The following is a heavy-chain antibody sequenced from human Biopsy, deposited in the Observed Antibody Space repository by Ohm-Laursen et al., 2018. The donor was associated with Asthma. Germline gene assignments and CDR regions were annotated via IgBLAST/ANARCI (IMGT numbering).Heavy chain of an antibody. D-gene: IGHD4-17*01. CDR1: GAYIGSRDHH. V-gene: IGHV4-30-4*01. CDR3: ARVASYGDLYFGIDV. J-gene: IGHJ6*02. CDR2: VFWSGTT. Sequence: SLTCTVGGAYIGSRDHHWSWIRQSPGTGLEWIWFVFWSGTTHYNRSLERRLSISIDTTRNEFSMTLRSVTAADTAVYFCARVASYGDLYFGIDVWGPGTTVSVS.